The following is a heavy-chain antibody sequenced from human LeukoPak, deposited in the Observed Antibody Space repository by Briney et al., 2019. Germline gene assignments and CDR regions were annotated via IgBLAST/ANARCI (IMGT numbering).Heavy chain of an antibody. D-gene: IGHD5-18*01. CDR3: TSIHPRTWFDP. CDR2: IRSKTDGGTT. V-gene: IGHV3-15*01. Sequence: GGSLRLSCAASGFTFSGSAMHWVRQASGKGLEWVGRIRSKTDGGTTDYAAPVKGRFTISRDDSKNTLYLQMNSLKTEDTAVYYCTSIHPRTWFDPWGQGTLVTVSS. CDR1: GFTFSGSA. J-gene: IGHJ5*02.